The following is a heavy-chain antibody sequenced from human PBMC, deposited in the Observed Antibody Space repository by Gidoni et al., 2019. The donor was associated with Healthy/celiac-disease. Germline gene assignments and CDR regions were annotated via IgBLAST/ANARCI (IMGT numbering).Heavy chain of an antibody. CDR3: AREADYYDSSGYYRMKGAFDI. D-gene: IGHD3-22*01. CDR1: GFTFSSYA. Sequence: QVQLVESGGGVVQPGRSLRLSCAASGFTFSSYAMHWVRQAPGKGLEWVAVISYDGSNKYYADSVKGRFTISRDNSKNTLYLQMNSLRAEDTAVYYCAREADYYDSSGYYRMKGAFDIWGQGTMVTVSS. CDR2: ISYDGSNK. V-gene: IGHV3-30*04. J-gene: IGHJ3*02.